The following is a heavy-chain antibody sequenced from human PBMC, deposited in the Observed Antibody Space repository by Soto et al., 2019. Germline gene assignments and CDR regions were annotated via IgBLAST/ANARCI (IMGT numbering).Heavy chain of an antibody. CDR3: ARVCGGDCHYGMDV. CDR2: IYYSGRT. V-gene: IGHV4-31*03. Sequence: QVQLQESGPGLVKPSQTLSLTCTVSGGSISSGGYYWSWIRQHPGKGLEWIGYIYYSGRTYYKPSLKSRVTISVDSSKNLFSLKLSSVTAADRAVYYCARVCGGDCHYGMDVWGQGTTVTVSS. CDR1: GGSISSGGYY. D-gene: IGHD2-21*02. J-gene: IGHJ6*02.